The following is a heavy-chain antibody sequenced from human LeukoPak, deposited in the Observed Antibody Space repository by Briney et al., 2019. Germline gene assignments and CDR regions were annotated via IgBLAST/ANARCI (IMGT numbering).Heavy chain of an antibody. Sequence: GGSLRLSCAASGFSFSSYALHWVRRAPGKGLEWVSAIGTGGDTYYAGSVVGRFTISRDNAKKSLYLHMHSLIAEDMAVYYCNWCGYSYGPVSLFDYWGQGNLVTVSS. CDR2: IGTGGDT. V-gene: IGHV3-47*01. J-gene: IGHJ4*02. D-gene: IGHD5-18*01. CDR3: NWCGYSYGPVSLFDY. CDR1: GFSFSSYA.